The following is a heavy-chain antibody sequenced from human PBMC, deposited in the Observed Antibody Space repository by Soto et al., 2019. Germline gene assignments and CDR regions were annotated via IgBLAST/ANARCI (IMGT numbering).Heavy chain of an antibody. CDR3: ARHFSSGWSDY. CDR2: IYSSGST. V-gene: IGHV4-59*08. D-gene: IGHD6-19*01. J-gene: IGHJ4*02. Sequence: TSVTLCLTSTVAGGSIISYGWTWIRQPPGKGLEWIGYIYSSGSTEYNPSLKSRVTISVDTSENHFSLKLSSVTAADTAVYYCARHFSSGWSDYWGLGTLVTVSS. CDR1: GGSIISYG.